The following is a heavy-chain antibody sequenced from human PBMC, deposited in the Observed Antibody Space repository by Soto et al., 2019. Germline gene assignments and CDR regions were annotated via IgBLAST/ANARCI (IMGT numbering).Heavy chain of an antibody. CDR1: GFTFSSYS. CDR3: ARRADCSGGSCYSFYYYYMDV. CDR2: ISSSSSYI. Sequence: GGSLRLSCAASGFTFSSYSMNWVRQAPGKGLEWVSSISSSSSYIYYADSVKGRFTISRDNAKNSLYLQMNSLRAEDTAVYYCARRADCSGGSCYSFYYYYMDVWGKGTTVTVSS. D-gene: IGHD2-15*01. V-gene: IGHV3-21*01. J-gene: IGHJ6*03.